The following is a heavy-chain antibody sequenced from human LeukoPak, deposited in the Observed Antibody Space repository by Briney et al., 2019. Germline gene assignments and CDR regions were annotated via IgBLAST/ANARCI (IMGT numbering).Heavy chain of an antibody. CDR2: IYYSASN. Sequence: PSGALSLTCTVSLGSITSTSYYWGWVGHPPGKGLEWIGSIYYSASNNNNPSRKRRVAISVDTSKHQFSLKLSSVTAADTAVYFCERRGAGYGDPSFDYWGQATLVTVSS. CDR1: LGSITSTSYY. D-gene: IGHD4-17*01. J-gene: IGHJ4*02. V-gene: IGHV4-39*01. CDR3: ERRGAGYGDPSFDY.